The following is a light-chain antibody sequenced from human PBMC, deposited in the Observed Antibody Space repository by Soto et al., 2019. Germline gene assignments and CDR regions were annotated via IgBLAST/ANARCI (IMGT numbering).Light chain of an antibody. Sequence: EIVLTQSPGTLSLSLGDRATLSCRTSKNVSSNYLAWYQQKPGQAPRLLIYGTSSRATGIPDRFSGSGSGTDFTLTISRREPEDFAVYYCQQYGNSPRYSFGQGTKLEIK. CDR3: QQYGNSPRYS. CDR1: KNVSSNY. J-gene: IGKJ2*03. CDR2: GTS. V-gene: IGKV3-20*01.